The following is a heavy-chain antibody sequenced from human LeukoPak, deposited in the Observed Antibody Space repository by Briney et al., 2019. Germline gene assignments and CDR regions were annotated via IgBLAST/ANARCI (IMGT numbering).Heavy chain of an antibody. CDR1: GFTFSSYG. D-gene: IGHD3-22*01. V-gene: IGHV3-30*02. Sequence: GGSLRLSCAASGFTFSSYGMHWVRQAPGKGLEWVAFIRYDGSNKYYADSVKGRFTISRDNSKNTLYLQMNSLRAEDTAVYYCAKSAEYYDSSGSQSPFDYWGQGTLVTVSS. J-gene: IGHJ4*02. CDR2: IRYDGSNK. CDR3: AKSAEYYDSSGSQSPFDY.